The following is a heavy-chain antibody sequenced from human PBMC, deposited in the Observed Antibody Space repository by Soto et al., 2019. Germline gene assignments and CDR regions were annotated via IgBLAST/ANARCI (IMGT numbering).Heavy chain of an antibody. CDR2: ISYDGSNK. V-gene: IGHV3-30-3*01. J-gene: IGHJ4*02. CDR1: GFTFSSYA. CDR3: ARAEAVAGTIDY. D-gene: IGHD6-19*01. Sequence: ESGGGVVQPGRSLRLSCAASGFTFSSYAMHWVRQAPGKGLEWVAVISYDGSNKYYADSVKGRFTISRDNSKNTLYLQMNSLRAEDTAVYYCARAEAVAGTIDYWGQGTLVTVSS.